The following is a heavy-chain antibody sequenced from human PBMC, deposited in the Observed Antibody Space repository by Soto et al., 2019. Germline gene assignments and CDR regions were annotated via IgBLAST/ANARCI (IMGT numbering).Heavy chain of an antibody. Sequence: GGSLRLSCAASGFTFSNAWMSWVRQAPGKGLEWVGRIKSKTDSGTTDYAAPVKGRFTISRDDSKNTLYLQMNSLKTEDTAVYYCTTDPPAGYDFWSGYQYYYYYMDVWGKGTTVTVSS. CDR1: GFTFSNAW. CDR2: IKSKTDSGTT. D-gene: IGHD3-3*01. CDR3: TTDPPAGYDFWSGYQYYYYYMDV. V-gene: IGHV3-15*01. J-gene: IGHJ6*03.